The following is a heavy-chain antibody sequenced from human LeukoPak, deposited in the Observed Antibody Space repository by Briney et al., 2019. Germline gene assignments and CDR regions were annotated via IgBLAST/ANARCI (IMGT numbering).Heavy chain of an antibody. CDR3: AKDRSGSSDY. CDR1: GFTFSSYA. Sequence: GGSLRLSCAASGFTFSSYAMHWVRQAPGKGLEWVAVISYDGSNKYYADSVKGRFTISRDNSKNTLYLQMNSLRAEDTAVYYCAKDRSGSSDYWGQGTLVTVSS. V-gene: IGHV3-30-3*01. D-gene: IGHD1-26*01. J-gene: IGHJ4*02. CDR2: ISYDGSNK.